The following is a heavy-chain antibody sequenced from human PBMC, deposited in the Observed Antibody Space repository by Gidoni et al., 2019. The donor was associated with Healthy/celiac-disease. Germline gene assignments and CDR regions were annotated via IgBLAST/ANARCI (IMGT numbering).Heavy chain of an antibody. D-gene: IGHD6-19*01. Sequence: QVQLQESGPGLVKPSETLSLTCPVSGYAISSGYYWGWIRQPPGKGLEWLGSIYHSGSTYDNPSLKSRVTISGDTSKNQFSLKLSSVTAADTAVYYCATAGYSSGWGDAFDIWGQGTMVTVSS. V-gene: IGHV4-38-2*01. CDR2: IYHSGST. J-gene: IGHJ3*02. CDR1: GYAISSGYY. CDR3: ATAGYSSGWGDAFDI.